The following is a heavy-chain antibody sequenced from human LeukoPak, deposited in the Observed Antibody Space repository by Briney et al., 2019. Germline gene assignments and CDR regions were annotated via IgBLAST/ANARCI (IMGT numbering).Heavy chain of an antibody. CDR3: ARWFGSSWYEGFDY. D-gene: IGHD6-13*01. Sequence: ASVKVSCKASGYTFTGYYMHWVRQAPGQGPEWMGWINPNSGGTNYAQEFQGRVTMTRDTSISTAYMELSRLRSDDTAVYYCARWFGSSWYEGFDYWGQGTLVTVSS. V-gene: IGHV1-2*02. CDR1: GYTFTGYY. J-gene: IGHJ4*02. CDR2: INPNSGGT.